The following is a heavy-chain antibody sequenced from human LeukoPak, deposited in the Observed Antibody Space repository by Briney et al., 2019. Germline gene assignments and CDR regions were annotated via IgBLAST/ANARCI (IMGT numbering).Heavy chain of an antibody. CDR2: ISGSGGST. D-gene: IGHD3-9*01. CDR3: AKDLPTRYFDWLFPSIDY. Sequence: GGSLRLSCAASGFTFSGYAMSWVRQAPGKGLEWVSAISGSGGSTYYADSVKGRFTISRDNSKNTLYLQMNSLRAEDTAVYYCAKDLPTRYFDWLFPSIDYWGQGTLVTVSS. V-gene: IGHV3-23*01. CDR1: GFTFSGYA. J-gene: IGHJ4*02.